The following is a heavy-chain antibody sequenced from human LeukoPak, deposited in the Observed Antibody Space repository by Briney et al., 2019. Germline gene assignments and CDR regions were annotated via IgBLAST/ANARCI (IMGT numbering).Heavy chain of an antibody. CDR1: GYTFTGYD. V-gene: IGHV1-2*06. Sequence: ASVKVSCKASGYTFTGYDMHWVRQAPGQGLEWMGRINPNSGGTNYAQKFQGRVTMTRDTSISTAYMELSRLRSDDTAVYYCARDGYDSSGYSWVVGFSYGSQGTLVTVSS. CDR2: INPNSGGT. D-gene: IGHD3-22*01. J-gene: IGHJ4*02. CDR3: ARDGYDSSGYSWVVGFSY.